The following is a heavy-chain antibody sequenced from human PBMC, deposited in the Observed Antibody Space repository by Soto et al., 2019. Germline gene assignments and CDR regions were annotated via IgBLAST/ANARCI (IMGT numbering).Heavy chain of an antibody. V-gene: IGHV3-23*01. CDR1: GFTFSSYA. J-gene: IGHJ6*02. Sequence: GGSLRLSCAASGFTFSSYAMSWVRQAPGKGLEWVSAISGSGGSTYYADSVKGRFTISRDNSKNTLYLQMNSLRAEDPAVYYCAKTSQLVRSSYCMDVWGQGTTVTVSS. CDR2: ISGSGGST. D-gene: IGHD6-6*01. CDR3: AKTSQLVRSSYCMDV.